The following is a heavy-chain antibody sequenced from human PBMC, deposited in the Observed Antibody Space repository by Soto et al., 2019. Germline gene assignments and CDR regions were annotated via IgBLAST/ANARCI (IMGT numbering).Heavy chain of an antibody. D-gene: IGHD2-2*01. CDR1: GFTFSSYW. CDR2: INSDGSST. CDR3: ARDGYCSSTSCYAGIFHMDV. V-gene: IGHV3-74*01. Sequence: GGSLRLSCAASGFTFSSYWMHLVRQAPGKGLVWVSRINSDGSSTSYADSVKGRFTISRDNAKNTLYLQMNSLRAEDTAVYYCARDGYCSSTSCYAGIFHMDVWGKGTTVTVSS. J-gene: IGHJ6*03.